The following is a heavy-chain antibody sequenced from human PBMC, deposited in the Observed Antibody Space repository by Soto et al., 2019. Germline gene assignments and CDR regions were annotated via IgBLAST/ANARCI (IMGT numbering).Heavy chain of an antibody. CDR1: GYSIRRGYN. CDR2: IFHSGTT. Sequence: SETLSLTCAVSGYSIRRGYNWGWIRQPPGKGLEWIASIFHSGTTFYNPSLRSRVTISVDTSRNEFSLRLSSVTAVDTAVYYCARDRGYSTSWGFYYFESWGQGTLVTVSS. V-gene: IGHV4-38-2*02. D-gene: IGHD6-13*01. CDR3: ARDRGYSTSWGFYYFES. J-gene: IGHJ4*02.